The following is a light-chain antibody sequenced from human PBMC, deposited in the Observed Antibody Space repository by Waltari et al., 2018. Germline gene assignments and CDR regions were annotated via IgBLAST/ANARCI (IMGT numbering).Light chain of an antibody. J-gene: IGLJ3*02. Sequence: SYELTQPPSVSVSPGQTARITCSGSALPKNYAFWYQQKSGQAPVLVIYEDSKRPSGIPDRFSASSSGTLATLTISGAQVGDEADYYCYSTDGSGDRGVFGGGTKVTVL. V-gene: IGLV3-10*01. CDR1: ALPKNY. CDR3: YSTDGSGDRGV. CDR2: EDS.